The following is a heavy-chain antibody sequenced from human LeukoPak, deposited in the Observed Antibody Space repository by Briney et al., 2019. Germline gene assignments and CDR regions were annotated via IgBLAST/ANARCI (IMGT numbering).Heavy chain of an antibody. D-gene: IGHD2-2*01. CDR3: ARGYCSSSSCYLYYYYMDV. J-gene: IGHJ6*03. CDR2: MNPNSGNT. CDR1: GYTFTSCD. Sequence: GASVKVSCKASGYTFTSCDINWVRQATGQGLEWMGWMNPNSGNTGYAQKFQGRVTMTRNTSISTAYMELSSLRFEDTAVYYCARGYCSSSSCYLYYYYMDVWGKGTTVTVSS. V-gene: IGHV1-8*01.